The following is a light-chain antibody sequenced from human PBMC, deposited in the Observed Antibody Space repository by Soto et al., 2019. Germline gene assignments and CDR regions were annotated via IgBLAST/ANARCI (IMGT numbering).Light chain of an antibody. CDR1: QTVTRNY. V-gene: IGKV3-20*01. Sequence: VLTQSRGALSLPPRERATLSHRASQTVTRNYLAWHQQKPGQTPRLLVYGASSRATGIPDRFSGSGSGTDFTLTISRLEPEDFAVYYCQQYGSYSPWTFGQGTKV. CDR2: GAS. CDR3: QQYGSYSPWT. J-gene: IGKJ1*01.